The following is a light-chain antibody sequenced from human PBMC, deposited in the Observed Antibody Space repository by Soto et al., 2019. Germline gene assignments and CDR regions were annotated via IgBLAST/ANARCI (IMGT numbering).Light chain of an antibody. V-gene: IGKV3-15*01. CDR1: NNIYSD. J-gene: IGKJ4*01. CDR2: GAS. CDR3: QQYKYWPPVT. Sequence: VMAQSPATLSVAPGDTVTLSCRTSNNIYSDLAGYHQKPGQSPRLLISGASTRATGVPARFSGSGFATEFTLTLISLQSEDLGIYYCQQYKYWPPVTFGGGTRVEI.